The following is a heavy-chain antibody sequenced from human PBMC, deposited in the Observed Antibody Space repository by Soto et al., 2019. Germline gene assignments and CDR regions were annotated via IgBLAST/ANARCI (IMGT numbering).Heavy chain of an antibody. V-gene: IGHV1-69*02. Sequence: QVQLVQSGTEVKKPGSSVKVSCKASGDTFSFYTINWVRQAPGLGLEWVGRINPIVSMSNYAQKFQGRVSMIAGKSASTADMELGSLRCDDTAMYFCAASYGAGYRAFDYWGQGALVIVSS. CDR3: AASYGAGYRAFDY. CDR2: INPIVSMS. J-gene: IGHJ4*02. D-gene: IGHD3-10*01. CDR1: GDTFSFYT.